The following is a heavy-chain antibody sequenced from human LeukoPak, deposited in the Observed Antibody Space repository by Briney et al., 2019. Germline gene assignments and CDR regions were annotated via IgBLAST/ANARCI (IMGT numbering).Heavy chain of an antibody. J-gene: IGHJ6*03. CDR1: GFTFSSYE. CDR2: IRSSGSTI. CDR3: ARVDGDYDYYYYMDV. V-gene: IGHV3-48*03. D-gene: IGHD4-17*01. Sequence: GGSLRLSCAASGFTFSSYEMNWVRQAPGKGLEWVSYIRSSGSTIYYADSVKGRFTISRDNAKKSLYLQMNSPRAEDTAVYYCARVDGDYDYYYYMDVWGKGTTVTVSS.